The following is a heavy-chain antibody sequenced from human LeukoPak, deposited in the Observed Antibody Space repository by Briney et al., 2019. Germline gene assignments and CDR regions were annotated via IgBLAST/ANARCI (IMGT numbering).Heavy chain of an antibody. CDR3: ARVGDDYDYVWGSYRSSGFDY. CDR1: GGSFSGYY. D-gene: IGHD3-16*02. Sequence: SETLSLTCAVYGGSFSGYYWSWIRQPPGKGLEWIGEINHSGSTNYNPSLKSRVTISVDTSKNQFSLKLSSVTAADTAVYYCARVGDDYDYVWGSYRSSGFDYWGQGTLVTVSS. V-gene: IGHV4-34*01. J-gene: IGHJ4*02. CDR2: INHSGST.